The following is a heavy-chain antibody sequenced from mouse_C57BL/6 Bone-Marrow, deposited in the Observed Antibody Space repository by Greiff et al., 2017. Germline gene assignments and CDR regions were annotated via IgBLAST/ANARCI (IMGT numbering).Heavy chain of an antibody. V-gene: IGHV5-2*01. Sequence: DVMLVESGGGLVQPGESLKLSCESNEYEFPSHDMSWVRKTPEKRLELVAAINSDGGSTYYPDTMERRVIISRDNTTKTLYLQLSSLRSEDTALYYCARPRNWAMDYWGQGTSLTVSS. CDR1: EYEFPSHD. D-gene: IGHD4-1*01. CDR3: ARPRNWAMDY. CDR2: INSDGGST. J-gene: IGHJ4*01.